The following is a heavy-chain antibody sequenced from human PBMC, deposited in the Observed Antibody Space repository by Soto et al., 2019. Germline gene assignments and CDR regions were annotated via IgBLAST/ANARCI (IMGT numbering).Heavy chain of an antibody. CDR3: ARDRERVATRSFDY. Sequence: EVQLLESGGGLVQPGGSLRLSCAASGFTFSSYAMSWVRQAPGKGLEWVSGISGSGVSTYYADSVKGRFTIASDNSTSSLYLQMNSLKAEDTAVYYCARDRERVATRSFDYWGQGTLVTVSS. CDR1: GFTFSSYA. J-gene: IGHJ4*02. V-gene: IGHV3-23*01. D-gene: IGHD1-1*01. CDR2: ISGSGVST.